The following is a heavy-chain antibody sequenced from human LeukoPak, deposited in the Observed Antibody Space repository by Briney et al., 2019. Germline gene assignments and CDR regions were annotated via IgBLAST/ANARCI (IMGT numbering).Heavy chain of an antibody. J-gene: IGHJ3*02. V-gene: IGHV4-59*12. Sequence: SETLSLTCTVSGGSISSYYWSWIRQPPGKGLEWIGYIYYSGSTNYNPSLKSRVTISVDTSKNQFSLKLSSVTAADTAVYYCARDQRDYGDYDRYDAFDIWGQGTMVTVSS. CDR3: ARDQRDYGDYDRYDAFDI. CDR1: GGSISSYY. CDR2: IYYSGST. D-gene: IGHD4-17*01.